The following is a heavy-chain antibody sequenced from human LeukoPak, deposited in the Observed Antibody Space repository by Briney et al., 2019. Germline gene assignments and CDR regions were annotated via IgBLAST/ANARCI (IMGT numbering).Heavy chain of an antibody. CDR3: ARLNERFLYGMDV. D-gene: IGHD3-3*01. Sequence: PSETLSPTCTVSGGSISSGDYYWSWIRQPPGEGLEWIGYIYYSGGTYYNPSLKSRVTISVDTSKNQFSLKLSSVTAADTAVYYCARLNERFLYGMDVWGQGTTVTVSS. CDR1: GGSISSGDYY. J-gene: IGHJ6*02. V-gene: IGHV4-30-4*01. CDR2: IYYSGGT.